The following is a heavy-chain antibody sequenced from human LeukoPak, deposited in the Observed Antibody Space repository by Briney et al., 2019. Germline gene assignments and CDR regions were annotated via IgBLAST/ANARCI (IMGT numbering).Heavy chain of an antibody. CDR2: IWYDGSNK. CDR1: GFTFSSYG. J-gene: IGHJ4*02. V-gene: IGHV3-33*01. D-gene: IGHD3-10*01. CDR3: ARDGLLWFGELEPFDY. Sequence: PGGSLRLSCAASGFTFSSYGMHWVRQAPGKGLEWVAVIWYDGSNKYYADSVKGRFTISRDNSKNTLYLQMNGLRAEDTAVYYCARDGLLWFGELEPFDYWGQGTLVTVSS.